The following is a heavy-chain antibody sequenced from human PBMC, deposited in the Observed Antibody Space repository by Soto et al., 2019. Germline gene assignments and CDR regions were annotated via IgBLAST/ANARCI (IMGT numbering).Heavy chain of an antibody. V-gene: IGHV4-59*08. Sequence: QVQLQESGPGLVKPSETLSLTCTVSGGSISNYYWSWIRQTPGKGLEWIAYMYYSGSANYNPSLKSRVTISVDTSKNQFSLKLSSVTAADTSVYYCARSHSSAWFPAVFDYWGQGTLVTVSS. CDR1: GGSISNYY. D-gene: IGHD6-19*01. J-gene: IGHJ4*02. CDR3: ARSHSSAWFPAVFDY. CDR2: MYYSGSA.